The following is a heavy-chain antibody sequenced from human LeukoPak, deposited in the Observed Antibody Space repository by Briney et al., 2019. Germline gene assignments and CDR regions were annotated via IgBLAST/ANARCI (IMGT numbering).Heavy chain of an antibody. D-gene: IGHD3-10*02. CDR2: ISSSGSTI. J-gene: IGHJ6*03. CDR3: AELGITMIGGV. V-gene: IGHV3-48*03. Sequence: GGSLRLSCAASGLTFSSYEMNWVRQAPGKGLEWVSCISSSGSTIYYADPVKGRFTISRDNAKNSLYLQMNSLRAEDTAVYYCAELGITMIGGVWGKGTTVTIAS. CDR1: GLTFSSYE.